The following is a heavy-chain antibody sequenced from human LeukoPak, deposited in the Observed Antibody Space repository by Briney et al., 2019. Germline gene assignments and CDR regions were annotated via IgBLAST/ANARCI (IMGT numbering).Heavy chain of an antibody. CDR3: AKEGTGGYSNSYYMDV. Sequence: GGSLRLSCAASGFTFSSYAMHWVRQAPGKGLEWVAVISYDGSNKYYADSVKGRFTISRDNSKNTLYLQMNSLRAEDTAVYYCAKEGTGGYSNSYYMDVWGKGTTVTVSS. J-gene: IGHJ6*03. V-gene: IGHV3-30-3*01. D-gene: IGHD4-11*01. CDR1: GFTFSSYA. CDR2: ISYDGSNK.